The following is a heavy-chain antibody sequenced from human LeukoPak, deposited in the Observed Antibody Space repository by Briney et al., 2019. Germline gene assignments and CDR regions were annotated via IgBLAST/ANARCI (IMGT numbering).Heavy chain of an antibody. D-gene: IGHD1-7*01. Sequence: GGSLRLSCAASGFTLGSYRMTWVRQAPGKGLEWVANIKQDGSEKYYVDSVKGRFTISRDNAKNSLYLQMNSLRAEDTAVYYCARNQVDSAMELFDYWGQGTLVTVSS. CDR1: GFTLGSYR. CDR3: ARNQVDSAMELFDY. V-gene: IGHV3-7*01. J-gene: IGHJ4*02. CDR2: IKQDGSEK.